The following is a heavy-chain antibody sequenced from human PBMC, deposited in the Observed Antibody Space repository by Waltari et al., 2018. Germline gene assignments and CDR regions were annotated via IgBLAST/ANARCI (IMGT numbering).Heavy chain of an antibody. CDR1: GDSINNYY. D-gene: IGHD3-3*01. CDR2: IAYNGRT. J-gene: IGHJ4*02. CDR3: GRSYDFWSGYPLDY. Sequence: QVQLQESGPGLVKPSETLSLTCAVSGDSINNYYWNWIRQPPGKELEWIGYIAYNGRTNYNPSLKSRVTISVDTSKTQFSLKLTSVTAADTAVYYCGRSYDFWSGYPLDYWGPGILVTVSS. V-gene: IGHV4-59*01.